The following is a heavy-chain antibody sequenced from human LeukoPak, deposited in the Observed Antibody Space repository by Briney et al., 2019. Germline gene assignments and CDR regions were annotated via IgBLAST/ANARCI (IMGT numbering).Heavy chain of an antibody. CDR2: ISSSSSYI. CDR3: ATGSHDITGYSYGYGFGYFDY. V-gene: IGHV3-21*01. J-gene: IGHJ4*02. D-gene: IGHD5-18*01. CDR1: GFTFSSYS. Sequence: GGSLRLSCAASGFTFSSYSMNWVRQAPGKGLEWVSSISSSSSYIYYADSVKGRFTISRDNAKNSLYLQMNSLRAEDTAVYYCATGSHDITGYSYGYGFGYFDYWGQGTLVTVSS.